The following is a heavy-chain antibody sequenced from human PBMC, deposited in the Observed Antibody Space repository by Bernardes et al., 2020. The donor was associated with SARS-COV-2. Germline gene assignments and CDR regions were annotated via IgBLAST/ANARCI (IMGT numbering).Heavy chain of an antibody. Sequence: TLSLTCAVSGYSISSGYYWGWIRQPPGKGLEWIGSIYHSGSTYYNPSLKSRVTISVDTSKNQFSLKLSSVTAADTAVYYCARSVGVTMIVVVTIPYYFDYWGQGTLVTVSS. V-gene: IGHV4-38-2*01. CDR2: IYHSGST. CDR1: GYSISSGYY. CDR3: ARSVGVTMIVVVTIPYYFDY. J-gene: IGHJ4*02. D-gene: IGHD3-22*01.